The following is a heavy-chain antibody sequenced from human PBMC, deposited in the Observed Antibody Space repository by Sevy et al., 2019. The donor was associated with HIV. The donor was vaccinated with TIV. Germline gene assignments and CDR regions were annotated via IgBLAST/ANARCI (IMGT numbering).Heavy chain of an antibody. D-gene: IGHD6-6*01. Sequence: SETLSLTCTVSGGSISSYYWSWIRQPAGKGLEWIGRIYTSGSTNYNPSLKSRVTMSVDTSKNQFSLKLSSVTAADTAVYYCARDKSSSAGCYYGMDVWGQGTTVTVSS. J-gene: IGHJ6*02. V-gene: IGHV4-4*07. CDR2: IYTSGST. CDR3: ARDKSSSAGCYYGMDV. CDR1: GGSISSYY.